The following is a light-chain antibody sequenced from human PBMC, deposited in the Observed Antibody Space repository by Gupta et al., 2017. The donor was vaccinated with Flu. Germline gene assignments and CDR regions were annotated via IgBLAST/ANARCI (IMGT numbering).Light chain of an antibody. Sequence: QTVRITCQGDRLRKDYASWYQQKPGQAPVLVIYDKNIRPSGIPDRFSGSSSGKTASLTITGAQAEDEADYYCNSRDSSDNHQAVFGGGTKLTVL. V-gene: IGLV3-19*01. CDR3: NSRDSSDNHQAV. CDR1: RLRKDY. J-gene: IGLJ2*01. CDR2: DKN.